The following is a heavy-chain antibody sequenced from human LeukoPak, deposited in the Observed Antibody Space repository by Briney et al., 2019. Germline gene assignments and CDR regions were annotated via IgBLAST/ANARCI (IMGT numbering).Heavy chain of an antibody. V-gene: IGHV3-15*01. CDR3: TTDRKELENH. J-gene: IGHJ5*02. CDR2: IRANAEGGTA. CDR1: GFCFSSAW. D-gene: IGHD1-7*01. Sequence: PGGSLRLSCAGSGFCFSSAWMTWVRQAPGKGLEWVGRIRANAEGGTADYAAPVKGRSTISRDDSENTLYLQMSSLKIEDTATYYCTTDRKELENHWGQGTLVTVSS.